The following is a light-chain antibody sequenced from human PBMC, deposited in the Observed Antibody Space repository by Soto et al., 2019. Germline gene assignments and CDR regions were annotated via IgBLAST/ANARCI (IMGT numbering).Light chain of an antibody. CDR3: HSYARGTLV. J-gene: IGLJ3*02. CDR1: SSDFGSYSV. CDR2: EGT. V-gene: IGLV2-23*01. Sequence: QSVLTQPASVSGSPGQSITISCTGTSSDFGSYSVVSWYQQHPGKAPKPLIYEGTKRPSGVSRRFSGSESGNTASLTISGLQAEDEADYYCHSYARGTLVFGGGTQLTVL.